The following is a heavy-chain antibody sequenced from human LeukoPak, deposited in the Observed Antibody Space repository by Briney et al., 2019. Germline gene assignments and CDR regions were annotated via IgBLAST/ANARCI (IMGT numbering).Heavy chain of an antibody. CDR2: IYHSGST. CDR3: ARIWGIVVVPAAIRGAFDI. V-gene: IGHV4-38-2*01. J-gene: IGHJ3*02. D-gene: IGHD2-2*01. Sequence: PSETLSLTCAVSGYSISSGYYWGWIRQPPGKGLERSGSIYHSGSTYYTPSLKSLATTSVKPSKNHFSLKLSAWSASCAAVRYCARIWGIVVVPAAIRGAFDIWGQGTMVTVSS. CDR1: GYSISSGYY.